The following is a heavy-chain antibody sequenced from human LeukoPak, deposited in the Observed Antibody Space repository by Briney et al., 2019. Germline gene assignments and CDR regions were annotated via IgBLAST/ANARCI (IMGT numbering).Heavy chain of an antibody. V-gene: IGHV4-39*07. CDR3: ARVVVYASFFDY. D-gene: IGHD2-8*02. Sequence: SETLSLTCTVSGGSISSSSYYWGWIRQPPGKGLEWIGSIYYSGSTYYNPSLKSRVTISEDTSKNQFSLKLSSVTAADTAVYYCARVVVYASFFDYWGQGTLVTVSS. CDR1: GGSISSSSYY. J-gene: IGHJ4*02. CDR2: IYYSGST.